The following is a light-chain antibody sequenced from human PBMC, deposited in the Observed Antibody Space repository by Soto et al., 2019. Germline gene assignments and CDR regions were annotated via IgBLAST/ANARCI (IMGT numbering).Light chain of an antibody. CDR3: QQYYTTTLT. CDR2: WAS. Sequence: DIVMTQSPVALAVSLGERATINCKSSQSVLYTSNNKNYIAWYQQRPGQPPKLLIYWASTRESGVPDRFSGSGSGTDFTLTISSLQAEDVAVYYCQQYYTTTLTFGGGTKVELK. CDR1: QSVLYTSNNKNY. V-gene: IGKV4-1*01. J-gene: IGKJ4*01.